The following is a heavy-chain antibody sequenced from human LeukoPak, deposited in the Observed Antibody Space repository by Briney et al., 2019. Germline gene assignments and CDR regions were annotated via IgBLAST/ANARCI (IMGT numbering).Heavy chain of an antibody. CDR2: INWDGGST. D-gene: IGHD2-2*01. V-gene: IGHV3-20*04. CDR3: ARESGYCRSISCYDPTSDY. J-gene: IGHJ4*02. Sequence: ARGSLRLSCVASGFTSGDYGMSWVRPAPGKGREWVSGINWDGGSTGYADSVKGRFTISRDNAKTSLYLQLNSLRAEDTALYYCARESGYCRSISCYDPTSDYWGQGTLVTVSS. CDR1: GFTSGDYG.